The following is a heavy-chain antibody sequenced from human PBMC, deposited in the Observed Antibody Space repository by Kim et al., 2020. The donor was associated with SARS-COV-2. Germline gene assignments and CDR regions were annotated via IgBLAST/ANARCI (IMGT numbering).Heavy chain of an antibody. CDR1: GYSISSGYY. D-gene: IGHD6-6*01. CDR2: IYHSGST. Sequence: SETLSLTCTVSGYSISSGYYWGWIRQPPGKGLEWIGSIYHSGSTYYNPSLKSRVTITVDTSKNQFSLKLSSVTAADPAVYYCARDQSELGGLAARSPFDYWGQGTLVTVSS. V-gene: IGHV4-38-2*02. CDR3: ARDQSELGGLAARSPFDY. J-gene: IGHJ4*02.